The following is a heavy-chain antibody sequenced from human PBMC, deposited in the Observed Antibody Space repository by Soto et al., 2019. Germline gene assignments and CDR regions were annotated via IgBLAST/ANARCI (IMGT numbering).Heavy chain of an antibody. V-gene: IGHV4-34*01. Sequence: SETLSLTCAAYGGSFSGYYWSWIRQPPGKGLEWIGEINHSGSTNYNPSLKSRVTISVDTSKNQFSLKLSSVTAADTAVYYCASGGYYYGSGSFMDVWGKGTTVTVSS. CDR2: INHSGST. CDR3: ASGGYYYGSGSFMDV. CDR1: GGSFSGYY. J-gene: IGHJ6*03. D-gene: IGHD3-10*01.